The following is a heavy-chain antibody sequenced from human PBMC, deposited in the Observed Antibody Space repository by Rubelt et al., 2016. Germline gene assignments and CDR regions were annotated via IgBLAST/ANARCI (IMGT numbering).Heavy chain of an antibody. Sequence: EVQLVESGGGLVKPGGSLRLSCAASGFTFSTYSMHWVRQAPGKGLEWVSSISSGGTYINYADSVKGRFTISRDNAKKSLYRQMNSLRAEETAGYYWARSLGDCSNTICYVGSVGYWGQGTLVTVPS. V-gene: IGHV3-21*01. D-gene: IGHD2-2*01. CDR2: ISSGGTYI. CDR3: ARSLGDCSNTICYVGSVGY. J-gene: IGHJ4*02. CDR1: GFTFSTYS.